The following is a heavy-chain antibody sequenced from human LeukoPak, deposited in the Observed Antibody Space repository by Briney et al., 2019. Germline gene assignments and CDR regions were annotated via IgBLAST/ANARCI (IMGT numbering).Heavy chain of an antibody. Sequence: SETLSLTCAVYGGSFSGYYWSWIRQPPGKGLEWIGEINHSGSTNYNPSLKSRVTISVDTSKNQFSLKLSSVTAADTAVYYCARDARDSSGYYWPSDYYYGMDVWGQGTAVTVSS. CDR1: GGSFSGYY. J-gene: IGHJ6*02. V-gene: IGHV4-34*01. CDR3: ARDARDSSGYYWPSDYYYGMDV. D-gene: IGHD3-22*01. CDR2: INHSGST.